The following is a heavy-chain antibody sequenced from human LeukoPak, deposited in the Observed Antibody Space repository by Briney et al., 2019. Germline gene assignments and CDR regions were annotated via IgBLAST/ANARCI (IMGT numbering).Heavy chain of an antibody. CDR3: AKAGKRGYSYGADAFDI. CDR2: ISYDGSNK. CDR1: GFTFSSYG. Sequence: GGSLRLSCAASGFTFSSYGMHWVRQAPGKGLEWVAVISYDGSNKYYADSVKGRFTISRDNSKNTLYLQMNSLRAEDTAVYYCAKAGKRGYSYGADAFDIWGQGTMVTVSS. V-gene: IGHV3-30*18. D-gene: IGHD5-18*01. J-gene: IGHJ3*02.